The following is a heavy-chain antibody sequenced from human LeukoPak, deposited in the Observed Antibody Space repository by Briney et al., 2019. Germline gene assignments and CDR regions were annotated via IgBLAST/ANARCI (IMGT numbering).Heavy chain of an antibody. CDR2: ISSSSSII. CDR3: ARGTTYGGGDY. V-gene: IGHV3-48*04. J-gene: IGHJ4*02. D-gene: IGHD4-23*01. CDR1: GFTFTTYS. Sequence: PGGSLRLSCVVSGFTFTTYSVNWVRQAPGKGLEWISYISSSSSIIHYADSVKGRFTISRDNAKNSLDLQMNSLRAEDTAVYYCARGTTYGGGDYWGQGTLVTVS.